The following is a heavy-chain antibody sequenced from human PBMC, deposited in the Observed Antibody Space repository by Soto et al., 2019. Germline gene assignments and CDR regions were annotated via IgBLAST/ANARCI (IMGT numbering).Heavy chain of an antibody. CDR3: ARLGYGNNPYYFDY. CDR1: GSSISSGGYY. J-gene: IGHJ4*02. V-gene: IGHV4-31*03. D-gene: IGHD4-17*01. CDR2: IYYSGST. Sequence: PSETLSLTCTVSGSSISSGGYYWSWIRQHPGKGLEWIGYIYYSGSTYYNPSLKSRVITSVDTPKNGFSLKLSSVTAADTAVYYCARLGYGNNPYYFDYWGQGTLVTVSS.